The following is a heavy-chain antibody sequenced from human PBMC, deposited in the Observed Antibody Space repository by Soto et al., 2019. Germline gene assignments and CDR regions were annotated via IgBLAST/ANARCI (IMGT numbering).Heavy chain of an antibody. CDR2: ISGSGGST. CDR3: AKDLRARPSDY. V-gene: IGHV3-23*01. J-gene: IGHJ4*02. CDR1: GFAFSSYA. Sequence: GGSLRLSCAASGFAFSSYAMSWVRQAPGKGLEWVSAISGSGGSTYYADSVKGRFTISRDNSKNTLYLQMNSLRAEDTAVYYWAKDLRARPSDYWGQGTLVTVSS.